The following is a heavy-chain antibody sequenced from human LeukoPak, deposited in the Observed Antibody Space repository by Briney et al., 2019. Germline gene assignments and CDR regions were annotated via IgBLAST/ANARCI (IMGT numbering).Heavy chain of an antibody. CDR2: IKSKTDGGTT. V-gene: IGHV3-15*01. CDR1: GFTFSNAW. J-gene: IGHJ4*02. CDR3: TTDIVVVPAAMGFDY. Sequence: GGSLRLSCTASGFTFSNAWMSWVRQAPGKGLEWVGRIKSKTDGGTTDYAAPVKGRFTNSRDDSKNTLYLQMNSLKTEDTAVYYCTTDIVVVPAAMGFDYWGQGTLVTVSS. D-gene: IGHD2-2*01.